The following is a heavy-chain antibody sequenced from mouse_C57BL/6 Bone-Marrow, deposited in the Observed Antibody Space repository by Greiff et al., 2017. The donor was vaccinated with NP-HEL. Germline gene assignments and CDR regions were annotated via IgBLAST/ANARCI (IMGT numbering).Heavy chain of an antibody. Sequence: EVKVEESGPGLVKPSQSLSLTCSVTGYSITSGYYWNWNRQLAGNQLEWMGYIRYNGSNNYNPTLKNRISITRDTSKNQFFLKLNSVTTEDTATYYCAREGNCGKEGPYWGQGTLVTVSA. J-gene: IGHJ3*01. V-gene: IGHV3-6*01. CDR2: IRYNGSN. CDR1: GYSITSGYY. CDR3: AREGNCGKEGPY. D-gene: IGHD2-1*01.